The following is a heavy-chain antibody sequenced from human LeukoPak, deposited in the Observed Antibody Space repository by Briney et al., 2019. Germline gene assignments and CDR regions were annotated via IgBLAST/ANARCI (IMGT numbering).Heavy chain of an antibody. Sequence: SETLSLTCTVSGGSISSTSSYWGWIRQPPGKGLEWIGTIYYSGGTYYNPSLKSRVTMSADTSKNHFSLRLSSVTAADTAVYYCARHTVGATDCWGQGTLVTVSS. CDR3: ARHTVGATDC. CDR2: IYYSGGT. J-gene: IGHJ4*02. CDR1: GGSISSTSSY. D-gene: IGHD1-26*01. V-gene: IGHV4-39*01.